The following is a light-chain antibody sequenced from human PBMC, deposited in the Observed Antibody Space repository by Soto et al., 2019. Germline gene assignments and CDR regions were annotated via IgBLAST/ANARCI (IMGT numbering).Light chain of an antibody. CDR1: QTIRTTY. J-gene: IGKJ4*01. V-gene: IGKV3D-15*01. CDR2: GPS. CDR3: QHDNNLPLT. Sequence: EIMLKISPGTLSVSPGERATLSCRVSQTIRTTYLAWYQQKPGQAPRLLIYGPSSRATGIPDRFSGSGSGTEFTLTISSLQSEDFAAYYCQHDNNLPLTFGGGTKVDIK.